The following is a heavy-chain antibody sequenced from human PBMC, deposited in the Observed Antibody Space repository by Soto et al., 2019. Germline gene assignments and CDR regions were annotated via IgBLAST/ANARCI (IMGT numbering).Heavy chain of an antibody. CDR1: GFTFSSYW. V-gene: IGHV3-7*01. CDR2: IKQDGSEK. CDR3: AREDYGDPANYYYYYYYMDV. Sequence: GGSLRLSCAASGFTFSSYWMSWVRQAPGKGLEWVANIKQDGSEKYYVDSVKGRFTISRDNAKNSLYLQMNSLRAEDTAVYYCAREDYGDPANYYYYYYYMDVWGKGTTVTVSS. D-gene: IGHD4-17*01. J-gene: IGHJ6*03.